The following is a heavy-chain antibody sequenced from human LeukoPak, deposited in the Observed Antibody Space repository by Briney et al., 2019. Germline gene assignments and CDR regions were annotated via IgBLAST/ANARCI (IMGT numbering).Heavy chain of an antibody. CDR2: ISSGSSYI. D-gene: IGHD2-15*01. V-gene: IGHV3-21*01. J-gene: IGHJ4*02. CDR1: GFTFSSYN. CDR3: ARGEDIVVVVAAREYYFDY. Sequence: PGGSLRLSCAASGFTFSSYNMNWVRQAPGKGLEWVSSISSGSSYIYYADSVKGRFTISRDNAKNSLYLQMNSLRAEDTAVYYCARGEDIVVVVAAREYYFDYWGQGTLVTVSS.